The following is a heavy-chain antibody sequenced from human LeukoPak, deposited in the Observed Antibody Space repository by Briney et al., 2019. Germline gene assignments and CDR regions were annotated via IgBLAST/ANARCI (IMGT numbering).Heavy chain of an antibody. CDR2: IYPGDSDV. CDR3: ARPREEGTAMGLRAFDI. CDR1: GYSFTTYW. Sequence: GESLKISCKGSGYSFTTYWIGWVRQVPGKGLEWMGIIYPGDSDVRYSPSFQGQVTILADKSISTAYLQWSSLKASDTAMYYCARPREEGTAMGLRAFDIWGQRTMVTVSS. V-gene: IGHV5-51*01. J-gene: IGHJ3*02. D-gene: IGHD5-18*01.